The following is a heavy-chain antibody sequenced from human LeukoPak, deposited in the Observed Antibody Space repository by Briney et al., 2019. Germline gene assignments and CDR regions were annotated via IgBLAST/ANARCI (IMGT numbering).Heavy chain of an antibody. V-gene: IGHV1-8*02. CDR2: MNPNSGNT. Sequence: ASVKVSCKASGGTFSSYAINWVRQATGQGLEWMGWMNPNSGNTGYAQKFQGRVTMTRNTSISTAYMELSSLRSEDTAVYYCARVDSSGWYPYYYYGMDVWGQGTTVTVSS. CDR1: GGTFSSYA. J-gene: IGHJ6*02. D-gene: IGHD6-19*01. CDR3: ARVDSSGWYPYYYYGMDV.